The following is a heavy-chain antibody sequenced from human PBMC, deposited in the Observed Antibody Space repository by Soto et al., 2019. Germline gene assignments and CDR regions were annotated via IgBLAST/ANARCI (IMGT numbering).Heavy chain of an antibody. D-gene: IGHD6-6*01. J-gene: IGHJ3*01. CDR2: VNHRGST. V-gene: IGHV4-34*02. CDR1: GGSFTGYY. CDR3: ARSPPFSSFRGFDV. Sequence: QVQLKQWGAGLLKPSETLSLTCAVNGGSFTGYYWTYIRQSPEKGLEWIGEVNHRGSTTYNPSLTSRVTISVDASNNQFSLNLSSVTAADTAVYYCARSPPFSSFRGFDVWGHGTMVTVSS.